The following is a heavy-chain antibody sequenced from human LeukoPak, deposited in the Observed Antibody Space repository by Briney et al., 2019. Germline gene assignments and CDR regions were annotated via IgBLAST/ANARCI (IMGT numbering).Heavy chain of an antibody. J-gene: IGHJ3*02. Sequence: SVKVSCKASGGTFSSYAISWVRQAPGQGLEWMGRIIPIFGTANYAQKFQGRVTITADKSTSTAYIELSSLRSEDTAVYYCARGYGGNSEAFDIWGQGTMVTVSS. CDR1: GGTFSSYA. CDR2: IIPIFGTA. D-gene: IGHD4-23*01. CDR3: ARGYGGNSEAFDI. V-gene: IGHV1-69*06.